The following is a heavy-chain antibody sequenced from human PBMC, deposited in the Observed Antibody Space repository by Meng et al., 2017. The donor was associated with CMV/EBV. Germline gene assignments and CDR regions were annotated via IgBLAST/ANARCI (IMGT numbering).Heavy chain of an antibody. Sequence: SETLSLTCTVSGGSISSYYWSWIRQPPGKGLEWIGYIYYSGSTNYNPSLKSRVTISVDTSKNQFSLKLSSVTAADTAVYYCARDDYDFWSGYYYGYYYYYGMDVWGQGTTVTVSS. CDR1: GGSISSYY. D-gene: IGHD3-3*01. V-gene: IGHV4-59*01. CDR3: ARDDYDFWSGYYYGYYYYYGMDV. J-gene: IGHJ6*02. CDR2: IYYSGST.